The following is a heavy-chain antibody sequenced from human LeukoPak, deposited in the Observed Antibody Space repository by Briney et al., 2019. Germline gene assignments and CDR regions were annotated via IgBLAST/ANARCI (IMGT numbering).Heavy chain of an antibody. D-gene: IGHD3-9*01. Sequence: ASVKVSCKASGGTFSSYAISCVRQAPGQGLEWMGGIIPIFGTANYAQKFQGKVTITADESTSTAYMELSSLRSEDTAVYYCARDGQILTGYMTFDYWGQGTLVTVSS. CDR3: ARDGQILTGYMTFDY. CDR2: IIPIFGTA. CDR1: GGTFSSYA. V-gene: IGHV1-69*13. J-gene: IGHJ4*02.